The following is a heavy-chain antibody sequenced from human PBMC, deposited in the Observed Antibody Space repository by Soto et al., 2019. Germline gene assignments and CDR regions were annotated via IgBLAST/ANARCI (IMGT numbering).Heavy chain of an antibody. V-gene: IGHV4-34*01. D-gene: IGHD1-1*01. Sequence: SETLSLTCAVYGGSFSGYYWSWIRQPPGKGLEWIGEINHSGSTNYNPSLKSRVTISVDTSKNQFSLKLSSVTAADTAVYYCARGSRINWNYIDYWGQGTLVTVSS. J-gene: IGHJ4*02. CDR2: INHSGST. CDR1: GGSFSGYY. CDR3: ARGSRINWNYIDY.